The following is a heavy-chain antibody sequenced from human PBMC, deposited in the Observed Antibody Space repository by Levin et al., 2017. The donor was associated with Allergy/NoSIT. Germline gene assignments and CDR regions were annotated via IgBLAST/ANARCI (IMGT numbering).Heavy chain of an antibody. J-gene: IGHJ6*03. CDR2: ISAYNGNT. CDR1: GYNFTNYG. Sequence: GESLKISCKASGYNFTNYGISWVRQAPGQGLEWMGWISAYNGNTNYAQKFQGRVTMTIQTSTNTAYMELRSLRSDDTAVYYCARVGIDFCGVYQKSWGYMDVWGQGTTVTVSS. D-gene: IGHD3-3*01. CDR3: ARVGIDFCGVYQKSWGYMDV. V-gene: IGHV1-18*01.